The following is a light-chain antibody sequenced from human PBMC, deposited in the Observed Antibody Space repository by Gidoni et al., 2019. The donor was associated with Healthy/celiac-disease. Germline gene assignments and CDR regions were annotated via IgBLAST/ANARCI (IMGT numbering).Light chain of an antibody. CDR2: AAS. CDR3: QQSYSTPLT. V-gene: IGKV1-39*01. J-gene: IGKJ3*01. CDR1: QSISSY. Sequence: DIQMTQSPSSLSASVGDRVTITCRASQSISSYLNWSQQKPGKVPNLLIYAASSLQSGVPSRFSGSVSGTDFTLTISSLQPEDFATYFCQQSYSTPLTFGPGTKVDIK.